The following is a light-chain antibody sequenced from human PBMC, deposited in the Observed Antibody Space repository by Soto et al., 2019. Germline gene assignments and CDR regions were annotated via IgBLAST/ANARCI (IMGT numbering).Light chain of an antibody. V-gene: IGLV1-44*01. J-gene: IGLJ2*01. Sequence: QSVLTQPSSASGTPGQRVTISCSGGSSNIGGNTAHWYQQFPGTAPKLLIYNSNQRPSGVPDRFSGSKSGTSASLAISGRLSEDEAMYYCAAWDDSLSGPVFGEGTQLTVL. CDR1: SSNIGGNT. CDR3: AAWDDSLSGPV. CDR2: NSN.